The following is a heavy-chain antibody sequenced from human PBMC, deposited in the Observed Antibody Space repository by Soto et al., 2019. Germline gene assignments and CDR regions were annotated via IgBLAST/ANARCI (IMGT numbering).Heavy chain of an antibody. CDR2: ISGGGGNT. J-gene: IGHJ4*02. V-gene: IGHV3-23*01. CDR1: GFTFSTYA. CDR3: AKEGGSIGGWFGRKFDS. D-gene: IGHD3-16*01. Sequence: EVELLESGGGLVQPGGSLRLSCAASGFTFSTYAMSWVRQAPGKGLEWVSGISGGGGNTHYAESVKGRFIISRDNSKSTVYLQMNSLRADDPAVYYCAKEGGSIGGWFGRKFDSWGQGTQVTVSS.